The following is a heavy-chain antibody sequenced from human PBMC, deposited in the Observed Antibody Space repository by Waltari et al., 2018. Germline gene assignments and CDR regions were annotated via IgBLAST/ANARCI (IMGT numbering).Heavy chain of an antibody. CDR1: GFTFSNYA. CDR3: AKDRVAAANTPYYFHY. Sequence: EVQLLESGGDLVQPGGSLRLSCAVSGFTFSNYAMPWVRQAPGEGLEWVSSISGSGDNTYYADSVKGRFIISRDNSRNTVSLQMNILRAEDTAVYYCAKDRVAAANTPYYFHYWGQGTLVTVSS. D-gene: IGHD6-13*01. J-gene: IGHJ4*02. V-gene: IGHV3-23*01. CDR2: ISGSGDNT.